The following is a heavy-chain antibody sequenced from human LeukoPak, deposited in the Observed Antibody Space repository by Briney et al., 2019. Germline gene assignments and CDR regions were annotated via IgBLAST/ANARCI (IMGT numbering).Heavy chain of an antibody. CDR2: ISSSGSTR. V-gene: IGHV3-48*02. Sequence: GGSLRLSCAASEFTFSSYGMIWVRQAPGKGLEWVSYISSSGSTRYYADSVKGRFTISRDNAKNSLYLQMNSLRDEDTAVYYCARKPHGGYDYWGQGTLVIVSS. J-gene: IGHJ4*02. D-gene: IGHD1-14*01. CDR1: EFTFSSYG. CDR3: ARKPHGGYDY.